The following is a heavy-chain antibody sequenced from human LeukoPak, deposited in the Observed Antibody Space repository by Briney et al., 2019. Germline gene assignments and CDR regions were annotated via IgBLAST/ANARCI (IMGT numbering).Heavy chain of an antibody. CDR1: GYTFTSYA. Sequence: ASVKVSCKASGYTFTSYAMHWVRQAPGQRLEWMGWINAGNGNTKYSQKFQGRVTITRDTSASTAYMELSSLRSEDTAVHYCAREGRLATSTFDYWGQGTLVTVSS. CDR3: AREGRLATSTFDY. J-gene: IGHJ4*02. V-gene: IGHV1-3*01. D-gene: IGHD6-19*01. CDR2: INAGNGNT.